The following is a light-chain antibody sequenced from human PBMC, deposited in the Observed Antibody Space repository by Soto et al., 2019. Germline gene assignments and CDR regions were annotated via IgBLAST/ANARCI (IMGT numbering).Light chain of an antibody. CDR1: QTVGDY. J-gene: IGKJ3*01. V-gene: IGKV3-11*01. CDR2: DAS. Sequence: EIMLTQSPATLSLSPGDRATLSCRASQTVGDYLAWYQQKPGQAPRLLIYDASKRATGIPARFSGSGSGTDFTLTISSLEPEDFAVYYCQQRSNWPPGITFGPGTTVEIK. CDR3: QQRSNWPPGIT.